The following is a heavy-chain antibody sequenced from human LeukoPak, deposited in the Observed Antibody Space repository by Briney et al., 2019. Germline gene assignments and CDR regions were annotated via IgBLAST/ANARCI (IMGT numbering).Heavy chain of an antibody. Sequence: GGSLRLSCAASGFTLSDYYMSWIRQAPGKGLEWVSYISSRGSTIYYADSVKGRFTISRDNAKNSLYLQMNSLRAEDTAVYYCARGPTTVTSPHFDYWGQGTLVTVPS. CDR2: ISSRGSTI. CDR1: GFTLSDYY. J-gene: IGHJ4*02. V-gene: IGHV3-11*01. D-gene: IGHD4-17*01. CDR3: ARGPTTVTSPHFDY.